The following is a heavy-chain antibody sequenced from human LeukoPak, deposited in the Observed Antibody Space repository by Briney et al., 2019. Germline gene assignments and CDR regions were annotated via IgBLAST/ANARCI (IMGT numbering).Heavy chain of an antibody. V-gene: IGHV3-21*01. CDR3: ARDRGDYNHNFDY. CDR1: GFTFSGYS. Sequence: GGSLRLSCAASGFTFSGYSMNWVRQAPGKGLEWVSSISSSSSYIYYADSVKGRFTISRDNAKNSLYLQMNSLRAEDTAVYYCARDRGDYNHNFDYWGQGTLVTVSS. J-gene: IGHJ4*02. D-gene: IGHD4-17*01. CDR2: ISSSSSYI.